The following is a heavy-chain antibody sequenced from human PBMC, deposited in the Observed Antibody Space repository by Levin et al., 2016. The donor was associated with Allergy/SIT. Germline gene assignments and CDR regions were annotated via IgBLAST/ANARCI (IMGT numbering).Heavy chain of an antibody. V-gene: IGHV2-5*02. CDR3: AHGKGYGQLVPWPFDY. J-gene: IGHJ4*02. CDR1: GFSLSTSGVG. Sequence: SGPTLVKPTQTLTLTCTFSGFSLSTSGVGVGWIRQPPGKALEWLALIYWDDDKRYSPSLKSRLTITKDTSKNQVVLTMTNMDPVDTATYYCAHGKGYGQLVPWPFDYWGQGTLVTVSS. D-gene: IGHD6-13*01. CDR2: IYWDDDK.